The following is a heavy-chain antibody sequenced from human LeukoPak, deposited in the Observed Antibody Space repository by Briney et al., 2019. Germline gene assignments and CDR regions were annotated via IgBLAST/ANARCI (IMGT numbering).Heavy chain of an antibody. CDR2: INHSGST. CDR3: ARGRITIFGVVTNWFDP. Sequence: SETLSLTCAVYGESFSGYYWTWIRQPPGKGLEWIGEINHSGSTNYNPSLKSRVTISVDTSKNQFSLKLSSVTAADTAVYYCARGRITIFGVVTNWFDPWGQGTLVTVSS. J-gene: IGHJ5*02. V-gene: IGHV4-34*01. D-gene: IGHD3-3*01. CDR1: GESFSGYY.